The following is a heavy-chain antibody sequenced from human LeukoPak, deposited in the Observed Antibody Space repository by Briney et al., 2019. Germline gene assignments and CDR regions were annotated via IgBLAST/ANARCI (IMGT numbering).Heavy chain of an antibody. Sequence: SETLSLTCTVSGYSVSSGYYWGWIRQPPGQGLERIGSMHHSGSYYYNPSLKSRVTISLDTSKNQFSLKLTSVTAADTAVYYCASLLLWFGELTSWDHWGQGTLVTVSS. D-gene: IGHD3-10*01. CDR2: MHHSGSY. CDR1: GYSVSSGYY. J-gene: IGHJ4*02. CDR3: ASLLLWFGELTSWDH. V-gene: IGHV4-38-2*02.